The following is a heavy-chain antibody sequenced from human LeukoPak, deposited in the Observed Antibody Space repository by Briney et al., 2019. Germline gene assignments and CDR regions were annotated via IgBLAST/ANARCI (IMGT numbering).Heavy chain of an antibody. J-gene: IGHJ3*02. CDR3: AKELARNGGWPAFDI. CDR2: ISYDGSNK. CDR1: GFTFSSYG. D-gene: IGHD1-14*01. Sequence: PGRSLRLSCAASGFTFSSYGMHWVRQAPGKGLEWVAVISYDGSNKYYADSVKGRFTISRDNSKNTLYLQMNSLRAEDTAVYYCAKELARNGGWPAFDIWGQGTMVTVPS. V-gene: IGHV3-30*18.